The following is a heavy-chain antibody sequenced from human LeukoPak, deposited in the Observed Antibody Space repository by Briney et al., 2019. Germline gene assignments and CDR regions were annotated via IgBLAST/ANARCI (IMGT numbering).Heavy chain of an antibody. D-gene: IGHD6-19*01. J-gene: IGHJ4*02. CDR2: VDPEDGET. CDR1: GYTFTDYY. V-gene: IGHV1-69-2*01. CDR3: ATVGAVAGNVDY. Sequence: ASVKVSCKVSGYTFTDYYMHWVQQAPGKGLEWMGLVDPEDGETIYAEKFQGRVTITADTSTDTAYMDLSSLRSEDTAVYYCATVGAVAGNVDYWGQGTLVTVSS.